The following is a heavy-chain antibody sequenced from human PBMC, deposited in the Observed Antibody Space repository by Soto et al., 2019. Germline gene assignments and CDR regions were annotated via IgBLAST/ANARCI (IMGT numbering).Heavy chain of an antibody. D-gene: IGHD6-13*01. V-gene: IGHV1-69*13. Sequence: SVKVSCKASGGTFSSCRINWVRQAPGQGLEWVGGIVPIYRTADYAQKFQGRVTITADASARTSYMELRSLKSQDTAVYYCVRDSGAKLSSSWGQGALVTVSS. J-gene: IGHJ4*02. CDR2: IVPIYRTA. CDR1: GGTFSSCR. CDR3: VRDSGAKLSSS.